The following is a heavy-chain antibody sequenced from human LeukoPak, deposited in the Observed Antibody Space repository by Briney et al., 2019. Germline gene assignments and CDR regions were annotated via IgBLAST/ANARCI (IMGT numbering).Heavy chain of an antibody. V-gene: IGHV1-69*13. D-gene: IGHD2-15*01. CDR1: GGTFSSYA. CDR3: ARVGQYCSGGSCQIDY. Sequence: SVKVSCKASGGTFSSYAISWVRQAPGQGLEWMGGIIPIFGTANYAQKFQGRVTITADESTSTAYMELSSLRSEDTAVYYCARVGQYCSGGSCQIDYWGQGTLVTVSS. J-gene: IGHJ4*02. CDR2: IIPIFGTA.